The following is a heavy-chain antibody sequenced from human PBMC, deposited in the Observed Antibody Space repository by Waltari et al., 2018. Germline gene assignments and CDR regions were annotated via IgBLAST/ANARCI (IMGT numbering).Heavy chain of an antibody. J-gene: IGHJ4*02. Sequence: EVQLVDSGGSLVRPGGSLRLSCAASGFTSSSYELHWVSLPPGKGLEWVSYISSSVSTIYYADSVKGRFTISRDNAKNSLYLQMNSLRAEDTAVYYCARVTPFDYWGQGTLVTVSS. D-gene: IGHD4-4*01. CDR1: GFTSSSYE. CDR3: ARVTPFDY. CDR2: ISSSVSTI. V-gene: IGHV3-48*03.